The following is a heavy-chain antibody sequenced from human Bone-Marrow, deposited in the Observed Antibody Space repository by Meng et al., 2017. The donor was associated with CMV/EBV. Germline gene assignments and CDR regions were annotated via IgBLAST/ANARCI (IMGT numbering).Heavy chain of an antibody. D-gene: IGHD2-21*01. Sequence: SETLSLTCTVSGGSISSSSYYWGWIRQPPGKGLEWIGSIYYSGSAYYNPSLNSRVTISVDTSKNQFSLKLSSVTAADTAVYYCARLSMMGMDVWRQGTTVTVSS. CDR1: GGSISSSSYY. V-gene: IGHV4-39*07. J-gene: IGHJ6*02. CDR3: ARLSMMGMDV. CDR2: IYYSGSA.